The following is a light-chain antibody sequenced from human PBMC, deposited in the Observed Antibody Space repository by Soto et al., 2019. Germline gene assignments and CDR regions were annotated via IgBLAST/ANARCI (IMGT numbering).Light chain of an antibody. Sequence: EIVLTQSPGTLSLSPGERATLSCRASQSVSSSYLAWYQQKPGQAPRLRIYGASSRATGIPDRFSGSGSGTDFTLTISRLEPEDFAVYYCQQYCSSPNTFGQGTKLEIK. CDR3: QQYCSSPNT. CDR2: GAS. J-gene: IGKJ2*01. V-gene: IGKV3-20*01. CDR1: QSVSSSY.